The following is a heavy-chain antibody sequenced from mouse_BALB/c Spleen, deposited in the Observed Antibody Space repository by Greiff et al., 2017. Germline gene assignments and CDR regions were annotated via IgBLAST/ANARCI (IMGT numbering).Heavy chain of an antibody. CDR3: ARHYGNYGRYFDV. V-gene: IGHV5-6-5*01. J-gene: IGHJ1*01. Sequence: DVHLVESGGGLVKPGGSLKLSCAASGFTFSSYAMSWVRQTPEKRLEWVASISSGGSTYYPDSVKGRFTISRDNARNILYLQMSSLRSEDTAMYYCARHYGNYGRYFDVWGAGTTVTVSS. D-gene: IGHD2-1*01. CDR2: ISSGGST. CDR1: GFTFSSYA.